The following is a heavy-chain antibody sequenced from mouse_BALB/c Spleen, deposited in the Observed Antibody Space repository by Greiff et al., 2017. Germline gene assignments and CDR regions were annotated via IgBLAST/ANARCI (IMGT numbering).Heavy chain of an antibody. CDR2: ILPGSGST. Sequence: VKLMESGAELMKPGASVKISCKATGYTFSSYWIEWVKQRPGHGLEWIGEILPGSGSTNYNEKFKGKATFTADTSSNTAYMQLSSLTSEDSAVYYCAFGLFAYWGQGTLVTVSA. CDR3: AFGLFAY. J-gene: IGHJ3*01. V-gene: IGHV1-9*01. CDR1: GYTFSSYW.